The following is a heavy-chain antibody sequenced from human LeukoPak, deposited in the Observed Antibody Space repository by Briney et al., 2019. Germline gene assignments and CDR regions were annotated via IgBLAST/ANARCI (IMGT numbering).Heavy chain of an antibody. D-gene: IGHD3-22*01. CDR3: AKNYYDSSGYYYLYYYYMDV. Sequence: GGSLRLSCAASGFSLRDYWMSWVRQAPGKGLEWFSAISGSGDSTYYADSVKGRFTISRDNSKNTLYLQMNSLRAEDTDVYYCAKNYYDSSGYYYLYYYYMDVWGKGTTVTVSS. V-gene: IGHV3-23*01. J-gene: IGHJ6*03. CDR1: GFSLRDYW. CDR2: ISGSGDST.